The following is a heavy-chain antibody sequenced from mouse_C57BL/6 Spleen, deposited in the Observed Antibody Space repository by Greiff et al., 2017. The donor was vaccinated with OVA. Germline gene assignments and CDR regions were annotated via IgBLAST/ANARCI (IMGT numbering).Heavy chain of an antibody. CDR3: ASPHYGNDEGDAMDY. D-gene: IGHD2-2*01. V-gene: IGHV1-64*01. Sequence: QVQLQQPGAELVKPGASVKLSCKASGYTFTSYWMHWVKQRPGQGLEWIGMIHPNSGSTNYNEKFKSKATLTVDKSSSTAYMQLSSLTSEDSAVYYGASPHYGNDEGDAMDYWGQGTSVTVSS. J-gene: IGHJ4*01. CDR2: IHPNSGST. CDR1: GYTFTSYW.